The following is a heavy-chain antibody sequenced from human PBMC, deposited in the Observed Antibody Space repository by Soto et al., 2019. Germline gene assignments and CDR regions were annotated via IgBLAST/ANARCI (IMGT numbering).Heavy chain of an antibody. J-gene: IGHJ5*02. CDR2: IIPIFGTA. D-gene: IGHD6-19*01. V-gene: IGHV1-69*13. CDR1: GGTFSSYA. Sequence: SVKVSCKASGGTFSSYAISWVRQAPGQGLEWMGGIIPIFGTANYAQKFQGRVTITADESTSTAYMELSSLRSEDTAVYYCARSTSSGPNWFDPWGQGTLVTVSS. CDR3: ARSTSSGPNWFDP.